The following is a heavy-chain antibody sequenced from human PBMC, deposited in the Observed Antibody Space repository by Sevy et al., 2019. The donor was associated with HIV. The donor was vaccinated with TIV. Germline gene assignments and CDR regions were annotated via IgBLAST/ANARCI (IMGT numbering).Heavy chain of an antibody. CDR3: ATSRYCSGGSCYGADYYYGMDV. D-gene: IGHD2-15*01. V-gene: IGHV3-30*02. CDR1: GFTFSSYG. J-gene: IGHJ6*02. CDR2: IRYDGSNK. Sequence: GGSLRLSCAASGFTFSSYGMHWVRQAPGKGLEWVAFIRYDGSNKYYADSVKGRFTISRDNSKNTLYQQMNSLRAEDTAVYYWATSRYCSGGSCYGADYYYGMDVWGQGTTVTVSS.